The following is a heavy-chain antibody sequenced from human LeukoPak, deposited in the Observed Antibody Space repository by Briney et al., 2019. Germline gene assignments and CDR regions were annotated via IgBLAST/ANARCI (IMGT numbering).Heavy chain of an antibody. CDR3: VRVYRPGGFDY. D-gene: IGHD1-26*01. CDR2: IIPIFGTA. J-gene: IGHJ4*02. V-gene: IGHV1-69*06. CDR1: GGTFSNYA. Sequence: ASVKVSCKASGGTFSNYAISWVRQAPGQGLEWMGGIIPIFGTANYAQKFQGRVTITADKSTSTAYMELSSLRSEDTAVYYCVRVYRPGGFDYWGQGTLVTVSS.